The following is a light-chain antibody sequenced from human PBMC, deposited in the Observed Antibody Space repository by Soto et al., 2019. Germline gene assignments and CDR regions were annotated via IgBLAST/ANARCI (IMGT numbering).Light chain of an antibody. J-gene: IGKJ5*01. CDR1: ENVRTF. CDR3: HQYNNWPAIT. CDR2: GAS. Sequence: EIVRTQSPAALSVSPGERGTLSCRSSENVRTFVDWYQQKPGQAPRLLIYGASNRATDIPARFSGSGSGTDFTLTISNLEPEDFAVYYCHQYNNWPAITFGQGTRLE. V-gene: IGKV3D-15*01.